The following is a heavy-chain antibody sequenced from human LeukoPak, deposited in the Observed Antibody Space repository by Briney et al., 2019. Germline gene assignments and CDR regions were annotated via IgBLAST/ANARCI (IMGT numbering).Heavy chain of an antibody. CDR3: ARHGNVVVVPAAKGFDH. V-gene: IGHV4-39*01. D-gene: IGHD2-2*01. J-gene: IGHJ4*02. Sequence: SETLSLTCTVSGGSISSSNYFWVWIRQPPGKGLEWIGSSYYSGNTYYNPSLKRRVTISVDTSKNHFSLDLRSVMAADTAVYYCARHGNVVVVPAAKGFDHWGQGTQVTVSS. CDR2: SYYSGNT. CDR1: GGSISSSNYF.